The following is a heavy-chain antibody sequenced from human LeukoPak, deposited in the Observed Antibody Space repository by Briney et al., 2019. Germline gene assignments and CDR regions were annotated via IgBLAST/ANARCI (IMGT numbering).Heavy chain of an antibody. J-gene: IGHJ3*02. V-gene: IGHV4-38-2*02. CDR3: AREGDYVWGSYREGDAFDI. Sequence: SETLSLTCAVYGGSFSGYYWGWIRQPPGKGLEWIGSIYHSGSTYYNPSLKSRVTISVDTSKNQFSLKLSSVTAADTAVYYCAREGDYVWGSYREGDAFDIWGQGTMVTVSS. CDR1: GGSFSGYY. D-gene: IGHD3-16*02. CDR2: IYHSGST.